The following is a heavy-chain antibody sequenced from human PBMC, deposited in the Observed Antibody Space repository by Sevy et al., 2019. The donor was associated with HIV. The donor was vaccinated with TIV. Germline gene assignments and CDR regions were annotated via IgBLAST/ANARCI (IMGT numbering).Heavy chain of an antibody. V-gene: IGHV3-30*18. J-gene: IGHJ4*02. CDR2: ISSDGRNK. CDR1: GFTFNNYG. D-gene: IGHD2-21*02. CDR3: AKGLNYGGNLGPFDY. Sequence: GGSLRLSCAASGFTFNNYGIHWVRQAPGKGLEWVAVISSDGRNKYYADPVQGRFTISRDTSKNTLYLQMNSLRAEDTAMYYCAKGLNYGGNLGPFDYWGQGTLVTVSS.